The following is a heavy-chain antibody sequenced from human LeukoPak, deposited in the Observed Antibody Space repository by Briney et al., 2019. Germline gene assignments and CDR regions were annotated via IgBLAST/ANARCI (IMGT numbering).Heavy chain of an antibody. V-gene: IGHV3-21*01. D-gene: IGHD6-19*01. CDR2: ISSSSSYI. J-gene: IGHJ4*02. Sequence: GGSLGLSCAASGFSFSSYSMNWVRQAPGKGLEWVSSISSSSSYIYYADSVKGRFTISRDNAKNSLYLQMNSLRAEDTAVYYCARVHGPGSGWYGRGDGYYFDYWGQGTLVTVSS. CDR3: ARVHGPGSGWYGRGDGYYFDY. CDR1: GFSFSSYS.